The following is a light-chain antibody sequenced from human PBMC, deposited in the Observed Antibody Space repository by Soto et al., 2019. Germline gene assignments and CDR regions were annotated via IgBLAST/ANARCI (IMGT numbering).Light chain of an antibody. CDR3: ATWDDSLNGFYV. CDR2: RNN. CDR1: SSDVGGYNY. J-gene: IGLJ1*01. V-gene: IGLV1-47*01. Sequence: QSVLTQPPSASGSPGQSVTISCTGTSSDVGGYNYVYWYQQLPGTAPKLLIYRNNRRPSGVPDRFSGSKSGTSASLAISGLRSDDEADYFCATWDDSLNGFYVFGTGTKVTVL.